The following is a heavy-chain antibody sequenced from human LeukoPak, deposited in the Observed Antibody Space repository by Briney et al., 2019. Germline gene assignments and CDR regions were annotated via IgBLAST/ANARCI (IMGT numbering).Heavy chain of an antibody. CDR2: ISSSSSYI. Sequence: GGSLRLSCAASGFTFRNYVMNWVRQAPGKGLEWVSSISSSSSYIYYADSVKGRFTISRDNAKNSLYLQMNSLRAEDTAVYYCARDQGVVGYYGSGSDYYYGMDVWGQGTTVTVSS. CDR3: ARDQGVVGYYGSGSDYYYGMDV. J-gene: IGHJ6*02. CDR1: GFTFRNYV. D-gene: IGHD3-10*01. V-gene: IGHV3-21*01.